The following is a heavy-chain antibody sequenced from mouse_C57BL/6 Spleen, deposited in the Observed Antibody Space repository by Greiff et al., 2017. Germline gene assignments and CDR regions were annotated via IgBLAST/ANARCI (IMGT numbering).Heavy chain of an antibody. CDR2: IDPEDGET. D-gene: IGHD1-1*01. CDR1: GFNIKDYY. V-gene: IGHV14-2*01. CDR3: ALTTVEGYAMDY. Sequence: VHVKQSGAELVKPGASVKLSCTASGFNIKDYYMHWVKQRTEQGLEWIGRIDPEDGETKYAPKFQGKATITADTSSNTAYLQLSSLTSEDTAVYYCALTTVEGYAMDYWGQGTSVTVSS. J-gene: IGHJ4*01.